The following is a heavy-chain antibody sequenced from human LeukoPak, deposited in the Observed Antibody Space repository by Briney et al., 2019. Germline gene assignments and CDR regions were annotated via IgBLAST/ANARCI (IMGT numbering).Heavy chain of an antibody. V-gene: IGHV1-8*01. Sequence: EASVKVSCKASGYTFTSYDINWVRQATGQGLEWMGWINPNSGNTGYAQKFQGRVTMTRNTSISTAYMELGSLRSEDTAVYYCARFAVLRFLEWLPVLRGMDVWGQGTTVTVSS. CDR3: ARFAVLRFLEWLPVLRGMDV. D-gene: IGHD3-3*01. CDR2: INPNSGNT. J-gene: IGHJ6*02. CDR1: GYTFTSYD.